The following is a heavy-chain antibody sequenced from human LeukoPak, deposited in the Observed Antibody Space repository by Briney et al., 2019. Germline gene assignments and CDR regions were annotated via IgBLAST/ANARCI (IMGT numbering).Heavy chain of an antibody. J-gene: IGHJ4*02. CDR2: INHSGST. V-gene: IGHV4-59*12. CDR1: GGSIINYT. D-gene: IGHD1-26*01. CDR3: AREFRELPADY. Sequence: PSETLSLTCTVSGGSIINYTWSWVRQPPGKGLEWIGEINHSGSTYYNPSLKSRVTISVDTSKNQFSLKLSSVTAADTAVYYCAREFRELPADYWGQGTLVTVSS.